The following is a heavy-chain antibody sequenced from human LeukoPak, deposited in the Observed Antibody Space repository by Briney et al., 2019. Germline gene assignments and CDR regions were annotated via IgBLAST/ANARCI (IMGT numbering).Heavy chain of an antibody. D-gene: IGHD3-10*01. V-gene: IGHV3-23*01. CDR1: GFTFSSYA. CDR2: ISGSGGST. J-gene: IGHJ4*02. CDR3: AKLSVSLVYALGSYLDY. Sequence: GRSLRLSCAASGFTFSSYAMSWVRQAPGKGLEWVSAISGSGGSTYYADSVKGRFTISRDNSKNTLYLQMNSLRAEDTAVYYCAKLSVSLVYALGSYLDYWGQGTLVTVSS.